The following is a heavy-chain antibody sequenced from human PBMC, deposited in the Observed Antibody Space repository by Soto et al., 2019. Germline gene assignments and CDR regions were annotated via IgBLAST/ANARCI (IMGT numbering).Heavy chain of an antibody. D-gene: IGHD3-16*01. V-gene: IGHV4-30-4*01. CDR1: GGSIGSGDYY. Sequence: SEPLSLTSTVSGGSIGSGDYYWSWIRQPPGKGLEWIVYIYFGGSTYYNPSLTSRVTISVDTSKTQFSLKLRSVTAADTAVYYCARVLLEGGLDYWGQGTLVTVSS. CDR3: ARVLLEGGLDY. J-gene: IGHJ4*02. CDR2: IYFGGST.